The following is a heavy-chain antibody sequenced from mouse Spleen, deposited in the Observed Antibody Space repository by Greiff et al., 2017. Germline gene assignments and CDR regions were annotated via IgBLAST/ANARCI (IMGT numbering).Heavy chain of an antibody. Sequence: VQLQQSGTVLARPGASVKMSCKTSGYTFTSYWMHWVKQRPGQGLEWIGAIYPGNSDTSYNQKFKGKAKLTAVTSASTAYMELSSLTNEDSAVYYCTRCLYYYGSSCFDYWGQGTTLTVSS. D-gene: IGHD1-1*01. V-gene: IGHV1-5*01. CDR2: IYPGNSDT. CDR1: GYTFTSYW. J-gene: IGHJ2*01. CDR3: TRCLYYYGSSCFDY.